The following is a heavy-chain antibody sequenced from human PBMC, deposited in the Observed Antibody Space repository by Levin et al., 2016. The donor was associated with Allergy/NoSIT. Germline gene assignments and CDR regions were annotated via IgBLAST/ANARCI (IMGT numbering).Heavy chain of an antibody. D-gene: IGHD3-10*01. CDR3: ATNEYVYGTTFDF. V-gene: IGHV1-3*01. Sequence: ASVKVSCKASGYSFNTIAMHWLRQAPGQGLEWMGWVNPGNGNTRYSPNFQGRVSITRDASASSANTAYMELRSLRSEDTAVYYCATNEYVYGTTFDFWGQGTLVSVSS. CDR1: GYSFNTIA. J-gene: IGHJ4*02. CDR2: VNPGNGNT.